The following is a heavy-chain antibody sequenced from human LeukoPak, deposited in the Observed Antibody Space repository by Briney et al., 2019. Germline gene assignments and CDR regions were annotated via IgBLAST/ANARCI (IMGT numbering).Heavy chain of an antibody. J-gene: IGHJ4*02. Sequence: SETLSLTCAVSGYPISNGYYWGWIRQPPGKGLEWIGSIYYSGNTYDDPSLKSRVTISLDTSKNQFSLRLSSVTASDTVVYYCARHRLFDTTGYYYDFDYWGQGTLVTVSS. CDR1: GYPISNGYY. V-gene: IGHV4-38-2*01. D-gene: IGHD3-22*01. CDR2: IYYSGNT. CDR3: ARHRLFDTTGYYYDFDY.